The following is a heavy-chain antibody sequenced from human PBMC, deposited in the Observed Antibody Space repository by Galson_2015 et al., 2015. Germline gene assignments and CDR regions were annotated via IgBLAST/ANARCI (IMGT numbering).Heavy chain of an antibody. Sequence: SLRLSCAASGFTFSSYSMNWVRQAPGKGQEWVSSISSSSSYIYYADSVKGRFTISRDNAKNPLYLQMNSLRAEDTAVYYCARDRCGGDCYDDSYYGMDVWGQGTTVTASS. J-gene: IGHJ6*02. CDR2: ISSSSSYI. V-gene: IGHV3-21*01. D-gene: IGHD2-21*02. CDR3: ARDRCGGDCYDDSYYGMDV. CDR1: GFTFSSYS.